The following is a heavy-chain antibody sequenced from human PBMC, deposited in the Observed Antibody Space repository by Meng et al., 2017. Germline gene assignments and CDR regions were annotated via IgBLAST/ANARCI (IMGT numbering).Heavy chain of an antibody. CDR3: ATDLYRDWFDP. D-gene: IGHD1-26*01. Sequence: EVQLVQFGAEVKKPWAKVKISCKVSGYTFTDYDMHWVQQAPGKGLEWRGLVDPEDGETIYAEKFQGRVTITADTSTDTAYMELSSLRSEDTAVYYCATDLYRDWFDPWGQGTLVTVSS. CDR2: VDPEDGET. CDR1: GYTFTDYD. J-gene: IGHJ5*02. V-gene: IGHV1-69-2*01.